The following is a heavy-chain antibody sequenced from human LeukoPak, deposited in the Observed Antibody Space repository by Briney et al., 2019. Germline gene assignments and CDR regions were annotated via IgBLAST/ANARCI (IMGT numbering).Heavy chain of an antibody. CDR1: GGTFSNYA. CDR3: ARIDDEYQLNY. J-gene: IGHJ4*02. V-gene: IGHV1-69*01. D-gene: IGHD2-2*01. CDR2: IIPIFGTA. Sequence: ASVKVSCKASGGTFSNYAISWVRQAPGQGLEWMGGIIPIFGTANYAQKFQGRVTITADESTSTAYMELSSLRSEDMAVYYCARIDDEYQLNYWGQGTLVTVSS.